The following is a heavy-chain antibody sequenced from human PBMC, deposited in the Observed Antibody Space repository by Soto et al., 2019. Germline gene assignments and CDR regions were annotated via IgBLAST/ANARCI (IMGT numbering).Heavy chain of an antibody. D-gene: IGHD5-18*01. CDR2: INAGNGNT. Sequence: ASVKVSCKASGYTFTSYAMHWVRQAPGQRLEWMGWINAGNGNTKYSQKFQGRVTITRDTSASTAYMELSSLRSEDTAVYYCARAGVTWIQLRYYYGMDVWGQGTTVTVSS. CDR3: ARAGVTWIQLRYYYGMDV. CDR1: GYTFTSYA. J-gene: IGHJ6*02. V-gene: IGHV1-3*01.